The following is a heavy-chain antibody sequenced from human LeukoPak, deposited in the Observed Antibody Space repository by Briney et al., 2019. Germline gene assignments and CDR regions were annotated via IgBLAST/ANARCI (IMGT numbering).Heavy chain of an antibody. CDR1: GYTFTSYY. CDR3: AIESIAAAGTRADYWFDP. D-gene: IGHD6-13*01. J-gene: IGHJ5*02. V-gene: IGHV1-46*01. CDR2: INPSGGST. Sequence: ASVKVSCKASGYTFTSYYMHWVRQAPGQGLEWMGIINPSGGSTSYAQKFQGRVTMTRDMSTSTVYMELSSLRSEDTAVYYCAIESIAAAGTRADYWFDPWGQGTLVTVSS.